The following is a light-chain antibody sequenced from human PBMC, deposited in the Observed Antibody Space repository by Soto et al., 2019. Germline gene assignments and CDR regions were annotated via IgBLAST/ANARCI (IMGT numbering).Light chain of an antibody. Sequence: PGERVTLSCRASQSVSSSYLTWYQQKPGKAPRLLIYGASTRATGIPARFSGSGSGTDFTLTISSLQPEDFALYYCQQRSNWPPTFGQGTKVDIK. CDR3: QQRSNWPPT. J-gene: IGKJ1*01. V-gene: IGKV3D-20*02. CDR1: QSVSSSY. CDR2: GAS.